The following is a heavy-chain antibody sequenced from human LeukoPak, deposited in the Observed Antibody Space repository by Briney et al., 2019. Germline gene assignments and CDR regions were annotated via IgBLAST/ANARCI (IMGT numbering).Heavy chain of an antibody. CDR1: GFTFSDYW. Sequence: GGSLRLSCAASGFTFSDYWMTWVRQAPGKGLEWVAVISYDGRDKYYADSVKGRFTISRDNSKNTLDLQMNSLRAEDTAVYYCARDPYSSGWYDAFDIWGQGTMVTVSS. CDR2: ISYDGRDK. D-gene: IGHD6-19*01. V-gene: IGHV3-30*03. J-gene: IGHJ3*02. CDR3: ARDPYSSGWYDAFDI.